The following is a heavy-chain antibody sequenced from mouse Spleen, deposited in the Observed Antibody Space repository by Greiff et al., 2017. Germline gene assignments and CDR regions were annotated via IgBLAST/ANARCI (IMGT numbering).Heavy chain of an antibody. V-gene: IGHV3-6*01. CDR2: ISYDGSN. Sequence: EVKLEESGPGLVKPSQSLSLTCSVPGYSITSGYYWNWIRQFPGNKLEWMGYISYDGSNNYNPSLKNRISITRDTSKNQFFLKLNSVTTEDTATYYCARGRDTWFAYWGQGTLVTVSA. CDR1: GYSITSGYY. CDR3: ARGRDTWFAY. J-gene: IGHJ3*01. D-gene: IGHD3-3*01.